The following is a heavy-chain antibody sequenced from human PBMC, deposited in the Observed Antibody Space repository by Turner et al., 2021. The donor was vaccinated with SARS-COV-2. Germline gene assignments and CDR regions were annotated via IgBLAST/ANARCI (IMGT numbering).Heavy chain of an antibody. V-gene: IGHV1-24*01. J-gene: IGHJ4*02. CDR2: FDTEDGET. CDR3: ATGYADCGGDYSIDY. CDR1: GYTLIELS. Sequence: VQLVHSGAEVQQPGASVTVYCKVSGYTLIELSLHWVRQAPGKGLEWMGGFDTEDGETIYAQKFQGRGTMTKDTSTDTAYMGLSSLKSEDTAVYDCATGYADCGGDYSIDYWGQGTLVTVSS. D-gene: IGHD2-21*02.